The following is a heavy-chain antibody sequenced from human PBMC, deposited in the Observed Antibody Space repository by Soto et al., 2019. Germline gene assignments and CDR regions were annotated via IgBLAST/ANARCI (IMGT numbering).Heavy chain of an antibody. J-gene: IGHJ6*02. CDR2: INAGNGNT. V-gene: IGHV1-3*01. CDR1: GYTFTSYA. Sequence: GASVKVSCKASGYTFTSYAMHWVRQAPGQRLEWMGWINAGNGNTKYSQKFQGRVTITRDTSASIAYMELSSLRSEDTAVYYCASAYCGGDCSNYYYGMDVWGQGTTVTVSS. CDR3: ASAYCGGDCSNYYYGMDV. D-gene: IGHD2-21*02.